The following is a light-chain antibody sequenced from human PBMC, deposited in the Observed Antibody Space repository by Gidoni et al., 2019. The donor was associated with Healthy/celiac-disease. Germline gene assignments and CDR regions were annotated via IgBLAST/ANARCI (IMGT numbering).Light chain of an antibody. Sequence: QSALTQPASVSGSPGQSITISCTGTSSDAGSYNLVSWYQQHPGKAPKLMIYEVSKRPSVVSNRFSGSKSGNTASLTISGLQAEDEADYYCCSYAGSSTHVVFGGGTKLTVL. V-gene: IGLV2-23*02. J-gene: IGLJ2*01. CDR3: CSYAGSSTHVV. CDR2: EVS. CDR1: SSDAGSYNL.